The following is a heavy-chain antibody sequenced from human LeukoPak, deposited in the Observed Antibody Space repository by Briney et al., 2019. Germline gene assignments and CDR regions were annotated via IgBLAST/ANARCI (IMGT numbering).Heavy chain of an antibody. CDR3: AKGPNYDILTGWRKTHNAFDI. CDR1: GFTFSSYG. V-gene: IGHV3-30*02. Sequence: GGSLRLSCAASGFTFSSYGMHWVRQSPGKGLEGVAFIRNDGGNKYYADSVKGQFTISRDNSKNTLYLQMNSLRAEDTAVYSCAKGPNYDILTGWRKTHNAFDIWGQGKMVTVSS. J-gene: IGHJ3*02. CDR2: IRNDGGNK. D-gene: IGHD3-9*01.